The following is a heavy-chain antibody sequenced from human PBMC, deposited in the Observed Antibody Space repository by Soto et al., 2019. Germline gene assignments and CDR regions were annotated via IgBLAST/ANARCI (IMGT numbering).Heavy chain of an antibody. CDR1: GFIFSSYY. D-gene: IGHD6-25*01. J-gene: IGHJ6*02. CDR2: ISGGSAYI. V-gene: IGHV3-21*01. Sequence: GGSLSLSCVGPGFIFSSYYMNWVRQAPGKGLEWVSSISGGSAYIYYADSVKGRFTISRDNAKNSLYLEMNSLRVEDTAVYYCVRVWRLVGRYGRDVWGQGTTVTVSS. CDR3: VRVWRLVGRYGRDV.